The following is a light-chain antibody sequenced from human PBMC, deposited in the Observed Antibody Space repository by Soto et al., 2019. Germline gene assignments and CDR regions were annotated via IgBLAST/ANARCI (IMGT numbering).Light chain of an antibody. CDR2: GAS. CDR1: QSVSNSD. V-gene: IGKV3-20*01. CDR3: QQYGSSPWT. J-gene: IGKJ1*01. Sequence: EIVLTQSPGTLSLSPGERATLFCRASQSVSNSDLAWYQQKPGQAPRLLIYGASSRATGIPDRFSGSGSGTDFTLTINRLEPYDFAVYYCQQYGSSPWTFGQGTKVESK.